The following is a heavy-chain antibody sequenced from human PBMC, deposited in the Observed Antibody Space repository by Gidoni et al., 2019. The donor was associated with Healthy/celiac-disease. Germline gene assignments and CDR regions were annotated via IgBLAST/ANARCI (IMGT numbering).Heavy chain of an antibody. V-gene: IGHV5-10-1*03. J-gene: IGHJ4*02. CDR2: IDPSDSYT. Sequence: EVQLVQSGAEVKKPGESLRISCKGSGYSFTSYWISWVRQMPGKGLEWMGRIDPSDSYTNYSPSFQGHVTISADKSISTAYLQWSSLKASDTAMYYCARHPMVRGVINPPYFDYWGQGTLVTVSS. D-gene: IGHD3-10*01. CDR3: ARHPMVRGVINPPYFDY. CDR1: GYSFTSYW.